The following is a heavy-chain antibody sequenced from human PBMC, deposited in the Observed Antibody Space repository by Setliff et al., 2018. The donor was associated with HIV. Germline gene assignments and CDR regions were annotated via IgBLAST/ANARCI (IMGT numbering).Heavy chain of an antibody. J-gene: IGHJ4*02. CDR1: GGTFRSHE. Sequence: ASVKVSCKASGGTFRSHEISWVRQAPGQGLEWMGGIVPILNTGNYAPKFQGRVTITADESTTTAYMELSSLRSEDTAVYYCARIPNHSSGFNYWGQGTPVTVSS. CDR2: IVPILNTG. V-gene: IGHV1-69*13. CDR3: ARIPNHSSGFNY. D-gene: IGHD3-22*01.